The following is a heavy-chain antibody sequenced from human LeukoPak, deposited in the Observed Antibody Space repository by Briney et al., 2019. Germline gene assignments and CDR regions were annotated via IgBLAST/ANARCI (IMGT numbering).Heavy chain of an antibody. CDR2: IYYSGST. D-gene: IGHD5-24*01. CDR1: GGSTSSYY. CDR3: ARDMATAYFDS. V-gene: IGHV4-59*01. J-gene: IGHJ4*02. Sequence: SETLSLTCTVSGGSTSSYYWSWIRQPPGKGLEWIGYIYYSGSTNYNPSLKSRVTISVDTSRNQFSLKLSSVTAADTAVYYCARDMATAYFDSWGQGTLVTVSS.